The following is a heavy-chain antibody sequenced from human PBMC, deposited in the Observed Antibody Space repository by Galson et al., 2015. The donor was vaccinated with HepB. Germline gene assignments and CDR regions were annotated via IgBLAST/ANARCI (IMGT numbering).Heavy chain of an antibody. V-gene: IGHV3-33*01. J-gene: IGHJ5*02. CDR1: GFTFSSYG. CDR2: IWYDGSNK. CDR3: ARDPGQWLAYPFDP. D-gene: IGHD6-19*01. Sequence: SLRLSCAASGFTFSSYGMHWVRQAPGKGLEWVAVIWYDGSNKYYADSVKGRFTISRDNSKNTLYLQMNSLRAEDTAVYYCARDPGQWLAYPFDPWGQGTLVTVSS.